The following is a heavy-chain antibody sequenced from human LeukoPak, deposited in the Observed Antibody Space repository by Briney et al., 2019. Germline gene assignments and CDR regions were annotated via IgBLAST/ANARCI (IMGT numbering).Heavy chain of an antibody. CDR3: AGKGGEYYDILTRPLDAFDI. Sequence: PGGSLRLSCAASGGTCSSYAMHWVRHALGKGLEGLAVISYDGGNNYYAGSVKGRFAISPDHPTNTLYLPMNSLTAEDPAVSHCAGKGGEYYDILTRPLDAFDIWGQGTMVTVSS. J-gene: IGHJ3*02. CDR2: ISYDGGNN. V-gene: IGHV3-30*09. CDR1: GGTCSSYA. D-gene: IGHD3-9*01.